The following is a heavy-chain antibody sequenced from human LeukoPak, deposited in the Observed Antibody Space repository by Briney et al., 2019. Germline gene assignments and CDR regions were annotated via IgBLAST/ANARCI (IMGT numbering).Heavy chain of an antibody. CDR2: IYHSGST. V-gene: IGHV4-4*02. CDR1: GGSISSSNW. J-gene: IGHJ6*03. Sequence: PSETLSLTCAVSGGSISSSNWWSWVRQPPGKGLEWIGEIYHSGSTNYNPSLKSRVTISVDKSKNQFSLKLSSVTAADTAVYYCARDRYSSSYYYYYMDVWGKGTTVTVSS. CDR3: ARDRYSSSYYYYYMDV. D-gene: IGHD6-6*01.